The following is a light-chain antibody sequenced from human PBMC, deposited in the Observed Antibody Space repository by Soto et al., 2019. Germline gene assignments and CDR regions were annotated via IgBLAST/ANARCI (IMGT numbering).Light chain of an antibody. Sequence: IVLTQSPATLSVSLGDRATLSCRATQSVSTNLAWYQQKPGQAPRLLMYGVSTRAAGIPARFSGSGSGTEFTLTIYSLQSEDLAVYYCQQYNDWPRTFGQGTKVEIK. V-gene: IGKV3-15*01. CDR3: QQYNDWPRT. CDR1: QSVSTN. J-gene: IGKJ1*01. CDR2: GVS.